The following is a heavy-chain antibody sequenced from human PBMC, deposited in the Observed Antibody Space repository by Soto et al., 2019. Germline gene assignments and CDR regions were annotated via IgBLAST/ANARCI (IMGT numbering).Heavy chain of an antibody. CDR1: GYSFTSYW. V-gene: IGHV5-51*01. CDR3: ASSGVAAAGTSHYYYYYGMDV. J-gene: IGHJ6*02. Sequence: GESLKISCKGSGYSFTSYWIGWVRQMPGKGLEWMGIIYPGDSDTRYSPSFQGQVTISADKSISTAYLQWSSLKASDTAMYYCASSGVAAAGTSHYYYYYGMDVCGQGTTVTVSS. D-gene: IGHD6-13*01. CDR2: IYPGDSDT.